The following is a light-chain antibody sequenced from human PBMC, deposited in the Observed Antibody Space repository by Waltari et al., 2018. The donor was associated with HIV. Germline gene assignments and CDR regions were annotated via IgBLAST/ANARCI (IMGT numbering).Light chain of an antibody. Sequence: QSVLTQPPSASGTPGQRVTISCSGGSSNIGSHFVYWYQQVAGTTPKLLIFRNNNRPSGVPDRFSGSNSGTAASLSISGLRPEDEADYYCATWDDSSSGSWVFGGGTKVTVL. CDR2: RNN. J-gene: IGLJ3*02. CDR3: ATWDDSSSGSWV. V-gene: IGLV1-47*01. CDR1: SSNIGSHF.